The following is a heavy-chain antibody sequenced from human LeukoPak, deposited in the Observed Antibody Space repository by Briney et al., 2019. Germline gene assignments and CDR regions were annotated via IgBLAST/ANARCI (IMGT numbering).Heavy chain of an antibody. V-gene: IGHV3-30-3*01. D-gene: IGHD2-2*02. J-gene: IGHJ4*02. CDR1: GFTFSSYA. CDR3: ARDFVGYCSSTSCYNPNFDY. CDR2: ISYDRSNK. Sequence: PGRSLRLSCAASGFTFSSYAMHWVRQAPGKGLEWVAVISYDRSNKYYADSVKGRFTISRDNSKNTLYLQMNSLRAEDTAVYYCARDFVGYCSSTSCYNPNFDYWGQGTLVTVSS.